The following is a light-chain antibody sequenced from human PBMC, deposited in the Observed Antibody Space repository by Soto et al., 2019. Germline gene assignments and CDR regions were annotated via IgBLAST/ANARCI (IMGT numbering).Light chain of an antibody. J-gene: IGLJ1*01. V-gene: IGLV2-14*03. CDR1: SSDIGIYNF. CDR3: NSYTSASTYV. Sequence: AVVTQPASVSGSPGQSITIFCTGTSSDIGIYNFVSWYQQHPGKAPKLMIYNVYSRPSGVSSRFSGSKSGNTASLTISWLQAEDEADYYCNSYTSASTYVFGTGTKLTVL. CDR2: NVY.